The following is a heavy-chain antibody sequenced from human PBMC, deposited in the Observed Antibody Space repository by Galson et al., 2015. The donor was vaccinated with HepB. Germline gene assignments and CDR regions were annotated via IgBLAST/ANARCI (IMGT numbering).Heavy chain of an antibody. V-gene: IGHV1-3*01. CDR2: INVGNGDT. J-gene: IGHJ4*02. CDR3: TGSGRFGVSAADHGLF. Sequence: SVKVSCKASGYTFTMYAMHWVRQAPGQRPEWMGWINVGNGDTKYSRKFQGRVTITRDTSANTVYVELANLKFEDTAVSYCTGSGRFGVSAADHGLFWGQGTLVTVSS. CDR1: GYTFTMYA. D-gene: IGHD6-13*01.